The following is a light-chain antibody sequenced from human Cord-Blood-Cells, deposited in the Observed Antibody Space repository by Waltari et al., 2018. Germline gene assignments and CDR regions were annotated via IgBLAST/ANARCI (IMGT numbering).Light chain of an antibody. J-gene: IGKJ3*01. CDR3: QQRSNWPPT. V-gene: IGKV3-11*01. CDR2: DAS. CDR1: QSVSSY. Sequence: EIVLTQSPATLSLSPGERAPLSCRASQSVSSYLAWYQQKPGQAPRLLIYDASNRATGIAARFSGSGSGTDFTLTISSLEPEDFAVYYCQQRSNWPPTCGPGTKVDIK.